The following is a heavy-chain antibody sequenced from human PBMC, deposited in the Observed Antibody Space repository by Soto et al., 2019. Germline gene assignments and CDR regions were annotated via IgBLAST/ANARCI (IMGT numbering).Heavy chain of an antibody. J-gene: IGHJ4*02. CDR3: ATSGSYRKGIYKY. CDR2: INPSGGST. CDR1: GYTFTSYY. V-gene: IGHV1-46*01. D-gene: IGHD1-26*01. Sequence: QVQLVQSGAEVKKPGASVKVACKASGYTFTSYYMHWVPQAPGQELEWMGIINPSGGSTSYAQKSRGRVTMSRDTSTITAYMELGSLRSEDTAVYYCATSGSYRKGIYKYWGQGTLVTVSS.